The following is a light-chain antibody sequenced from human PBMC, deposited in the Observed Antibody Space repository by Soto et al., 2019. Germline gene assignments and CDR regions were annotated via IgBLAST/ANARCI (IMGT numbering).Light chain of an antibody. J-gene: IGKJ3*01. CDR1: QSINSKS. Sequence: EIVLTQSPGTLSLSPGEGATVSCRVSQSINSKSLVWYQRKFGQAPRLLIHNTSSRDTGIPDRFSGSGYGTDFTLSISRLEPEDFAVYYCQHYGGSFIFGPGTKVDFK. V-gene: IGKV3-20*01. CDR3: QHYGGSFI. CDR2: NTS.